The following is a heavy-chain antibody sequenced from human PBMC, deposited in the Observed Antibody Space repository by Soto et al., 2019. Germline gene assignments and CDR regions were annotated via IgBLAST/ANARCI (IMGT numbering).Heavy chain of an antibody. Sequence: GGSLRLSCAASGFTFSSYSMNWVRQAPGKGLEWVSYISSSSSTIYYADSVKGRFTISRDNAKNSLYLQMNSLRDEVTAVYYCARDRSIIVGATIDAFDIWGQGTMVTVSS. D-gene: IGHD1-26*01. CDR3: ARDRSIIVGATIDAFDI. V-gene: IGHV3-48*02. CDR2: ISSSSSTI. J-gene: IGHJ3*02. CDR1: GFTFSSYS.